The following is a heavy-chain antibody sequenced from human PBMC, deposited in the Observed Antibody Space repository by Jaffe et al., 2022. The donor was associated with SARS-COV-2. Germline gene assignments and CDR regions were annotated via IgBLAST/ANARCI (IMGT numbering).Heavy chain of an antibody. CDR3: ARERRLGVRYFDL. D-gene: IGHD3-16*01. CDR2: IKQDGSDK. CDR1: GFTVSSNY. V-gene: IGHV3-7*03. Sequence: EEQLVESGGGLVQPGGSLRLSCAASGFTVSSNYMSWVRQAPGKGLEWVADIKQDGSDKNYADSVKGRFTVSRDNAKTSLYLQMNSLRAEDTAVYYCARERRLGVRYFDLWGRGTLVTVSS. J-gene: IGHJ2*01.